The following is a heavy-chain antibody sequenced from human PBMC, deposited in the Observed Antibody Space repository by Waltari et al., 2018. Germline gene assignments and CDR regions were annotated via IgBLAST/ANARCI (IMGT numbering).Heavy chain of an antibody. CDR1: GYTFTGYY. V-gene: IGHV1-2*02. Sequence: QVQLVQSGAEVKKPGASVKVSCKASGYTFTGYYMHWVRQAPGQGLEGMVWINPNSVGTNYAQKFQGRVTMTRDTSISTAYMGLSRLRSDDTAVYYCARDIAVAGTFGEKAGWDWGQGTLVTVSS. CDR2: INPNSVGT. CDR3: ARDIAVAGTFGEKAGWD. J-gene: IGHJ4*02. D-gene: IGHD6-19*01.